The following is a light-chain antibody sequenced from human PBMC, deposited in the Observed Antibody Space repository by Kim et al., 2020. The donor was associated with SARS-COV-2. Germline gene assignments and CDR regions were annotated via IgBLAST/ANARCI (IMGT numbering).Light chain of an antibody. J-gene: IGLJ2*01. CDR3: QVWDSSSDHVV. CDR2: YDS. V-gene: IGLV3-21*04. CDR1: DIGSKS. Sequence: RGKTARYTCGGKDIGSKSVHWYQQKPGQAPVLVIYYDSDRPSGIPERFSGSNAGNTATLTISRVEAGDEADYYCQVWDSSSDHVVFGGGTQLTVL.